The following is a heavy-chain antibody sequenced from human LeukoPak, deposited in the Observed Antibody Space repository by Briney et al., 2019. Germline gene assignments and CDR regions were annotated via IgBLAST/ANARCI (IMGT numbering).Heavy chain of an antibody. Sequence: SETLSLTCTVSGGSISSYYWSWIRQPPGKGLEWIGEINHSGSTNYNPSLKSRVTISVDTSKNQFSLKLSSVTAADTAVYYCATGAVAGSNWFDPWGQGTLVTVSS. J-gene: IGHJ5*02. CDR3: ATGAVAGSNWFDP. CDR2: INHSGST. V-gene: IGHV4-34*01. CDR1: GGSISSYY. D-gene: IGHD6-19*01.